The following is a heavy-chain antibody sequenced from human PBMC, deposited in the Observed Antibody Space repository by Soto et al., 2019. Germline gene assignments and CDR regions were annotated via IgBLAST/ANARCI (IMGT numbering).Heavy chain of an antibody. J-gene: IGHJ4*02. V-gene: IGHV3-48*03. CDR2: ISISVSLI. D-gene: IGHD4-17*01. CDR1: GFIFSGYG. CDR3: ATTVTTAEY. Sequence: GGSLRLSCAASGFIFSGYGMNWVRQAPGKGLEWISYISISVSLIYYADSLKGRFTISRDNAKNSLYLQMNSLRAEDTAVYYCATTVTTAEYWGQGTLVNVSS.